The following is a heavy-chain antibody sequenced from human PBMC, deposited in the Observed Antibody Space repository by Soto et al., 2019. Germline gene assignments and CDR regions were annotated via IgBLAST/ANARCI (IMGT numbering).Heavy chain of an antibody. CDR1: GYTFTSYG. CDR2: ISAYNGNT. V-gene: IGHV1-18*01. J-gene: IGHJ3*02. CDR3: AKFLFFMVRGAPDAFDI. Sequence: ASVKVSCKASGYTFTSYGISWVRQAPGQGLEWMGWISAYNGNTNYAQKLQGRVTMTTDTSTSTAYMELRSLRSDDTAVYYCAKFLFFMVRGAPDAFDIWGQGTMVTVSS. D-gene: IGHD3-10*01.